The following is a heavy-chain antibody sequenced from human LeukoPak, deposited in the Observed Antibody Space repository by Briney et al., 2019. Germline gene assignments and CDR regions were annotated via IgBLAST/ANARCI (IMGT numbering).Heavy chain of an antibody. J-gene: IGHJ4*02. V-gene: IGHV4-31*03. CDR1: GGSISGGGYY. Sequence: PSETLSLTCTVSGGSISGGGYYWSWIRQHPGKGLEWIGYIYYSGSTYYNPSLKSRVTISVDTSKNQFSLKLSSVTAADTAVYYCASVSPTYYDFWSGPPDYWGQGTLVTVSS. CDR2: IYYSGST. D-gene: IGHD3-3*01. CDR3: ASVSPTYYDFWSGPPDY.